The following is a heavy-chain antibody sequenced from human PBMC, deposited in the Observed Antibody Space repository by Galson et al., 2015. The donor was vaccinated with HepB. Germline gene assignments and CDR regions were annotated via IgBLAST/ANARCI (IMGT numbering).Heavy chain of an antibody. CDR2: VSGSGGST. Sequence: LRLSYAASGFAFSSYAMSWVRQAPGKGLEWVSGVSGSGGSTYYAYSVMGRFTISRDDSKNTLYLQMNSLRAEDTAVYYCEKQGRPGSYWYYYYMDVWGKGTTVTVSS. J-gene: IGHJ6*03. V-gene: IGHV3-23*01. CDR3: EKQGRPGSYWYYYYMDV. D-gene: IGHD6-6*01. CDR1: GFAFSSYA.